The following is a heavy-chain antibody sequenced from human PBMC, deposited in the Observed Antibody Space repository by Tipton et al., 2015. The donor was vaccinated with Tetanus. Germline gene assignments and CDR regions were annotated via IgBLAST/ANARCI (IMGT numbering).Heavy chain of an antibody. CDR2: IFHSGST. J-gene: IGHJ4*02. CDR3: AKVVGWGDYFDS. D-gene: IGHD1-26*01. Sequence: TLSLTCTVSGGSVRSGDYSWSWIRQPPGKGLEWIGHIFHSGSTNYNPSLKSRVTMSIDTSERQFSLKLTSVTSADTAVYYCAKVVGWGDYFDSWGQGILVTVSS. CDR1: GGSVRSGDYS. V-gene: IGHV4-61*08.